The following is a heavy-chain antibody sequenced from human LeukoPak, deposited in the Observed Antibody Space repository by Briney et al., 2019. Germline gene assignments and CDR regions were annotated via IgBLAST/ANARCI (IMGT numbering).Heavy chain of an antibody. CDR1: GFTFSTYA. V-gene: IGHV3-23*01. Sequence: GGSLRLSCAASGFTFSTYAMCWVRQAPGKGLEWVSAISSSGVDTYYADSVKGRFTISRDNSKNSLYLQLNSLWDDDTAVYYCARARIAAAGTGAFDVWGQGTMVTVSS. CDR3: ARARIAAAGTGAFDV. CDR2: ISSSGVDT. J-gene: IGHJ3*01. D-gene: IGHD6-13*01.